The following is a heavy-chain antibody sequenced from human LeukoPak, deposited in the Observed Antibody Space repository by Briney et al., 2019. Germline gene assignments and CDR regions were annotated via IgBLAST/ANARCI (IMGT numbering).Heavy chain of an antibody. CDR2: ISGSGGST. D-gene: IGHD6-19*01. CDR1: GFTFSSYA. Sequence: PGGSLRLSCAASGFTFSSYAMSWVRQAPGKGLEWVSAISGSGGSTYYADSVKGRFTISRDNSKNTLYLQMNSLRAEDTAVYYCAKDVAVAGAEYLQHWGQGTLVTVSS. J-gene: IGHJ1*01. CDR3: AKDVAVAGAEYLQH. V-gene: IGHV3-23*01.